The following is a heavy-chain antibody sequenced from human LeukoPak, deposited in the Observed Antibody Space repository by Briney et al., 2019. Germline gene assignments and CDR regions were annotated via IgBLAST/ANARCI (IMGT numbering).Heavy chain of an antibody. J-gene: IGHJ3*02. CDR1: GYTFTGYY. Sequence: ASVKVSCKASGYTFTGYYMHWVRQAPGQGLEWMGWINPNSGGTNYAQKFQGRVTMTRDTSISTAYMELSRLRSDDTAVYYCARERGYCSSTSCDAFDTWGQGTMVTVSS. CDR3: ARERGYCSSTSCDAFDT. D-gene: IGHD2-2*03. CDR2: INPNSGGT. V-gene: IGHV1-2*02.